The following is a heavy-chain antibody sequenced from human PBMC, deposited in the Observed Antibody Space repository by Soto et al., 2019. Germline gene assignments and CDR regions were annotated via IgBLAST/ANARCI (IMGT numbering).Heavy chain of an antibody. CDR3: AREGYSSGRAGIFDF. D-gene: IGHD6-19*01. V-gene: IGHV4-34*01. CDR2: INHSGST. CDR1: GGSFSGYY. Sequence: SETLSLTCAVYGGSFSGYYWSWIRQPPGKGLEWIGEINHSGSTNYNPSLKSRVTISVDTSKNQFSLRVEDTAVYFCAREGYSSGRAGIFDFWGQGALVTVSS. J-gene: IGHJ4*02.